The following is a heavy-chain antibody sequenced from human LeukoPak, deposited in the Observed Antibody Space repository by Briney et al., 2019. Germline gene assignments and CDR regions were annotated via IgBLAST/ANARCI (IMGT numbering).Heavy chain of an antibody. J-gene: IGHJ4*02. D-gene: IGHD1-26*01. Sequence: GGSLRLSCAASGFTFSDCTMNWVRQAPGKGLEWVSYISSSSTIYYADSVKGRFTVSRDNAKNLLYLQMNSLRAEDTAVYYCARYRTSGSYLNYWGQGTLVTVSS. CDR2: ISSSSTI. CDR1: GFTFSDCT. V-gene: IGHV3-69-1*01. CDR3: ARYRTSGSYLNY.